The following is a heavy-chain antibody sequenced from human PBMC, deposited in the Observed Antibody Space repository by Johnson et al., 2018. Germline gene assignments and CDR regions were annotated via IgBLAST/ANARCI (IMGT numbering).Heavy chain of an antibody. CDR3: ARDHVSRVAFDI. CDR2: ISYDGSNK. CDR1: GFTFSSYA. V-gene: IGHV3-30-3*01. Sequence: QVQLVEPGGGVVQPGRSLRLSCAASGFTFSSYAMHWVRQAPGKGLEWVAVISYDGSNKYYADSVNARFTISRDNSKNTLYLQMNSLRAEDTAVYYCARDHVSRVAFDIWGQGTMVTVSS. J-gene: IGHJ3*02.